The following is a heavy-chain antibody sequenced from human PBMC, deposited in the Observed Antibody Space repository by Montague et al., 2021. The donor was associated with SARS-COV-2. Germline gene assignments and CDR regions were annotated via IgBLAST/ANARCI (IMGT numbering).Heavy chain of an antibody. CDR1: GASISSYH. CDR2: IFHSGIT. Sequence: SETLSLTCSVSGASISSYHWSWIRQSPGKGLEWIGYIFHSGITDYNPSLKSEVTISVDMSKNQFSLHLNSVTATDSAVYYCARTEYNWNDWFDPWGQGTLVTVSS. D-gene: IGHD1-20*01. V-gene: IGHV4-59*12. J-gene: IGHJ5*02. CDR3: ARTEYNWNDWFDP.